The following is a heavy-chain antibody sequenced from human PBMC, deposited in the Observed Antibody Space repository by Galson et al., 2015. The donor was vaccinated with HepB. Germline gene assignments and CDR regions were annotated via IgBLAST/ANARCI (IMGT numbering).Heavy chain of an antibody. J-gene: IGHJ5*02. CDR3: ARVRSRHRVGDTFYLDP. V-gene: IGHV1-8*01. Sequence: SVKVSCKASGYTFANYDINWVRQATGQGLEWIGWVNPIGGSTGYAQKFQGRVTMTRDTSITTAYMELSSLRSEDTAVYYCARVRSRHRVGDTFYLDPWGQGVLVTVSS. D-gene: IGHD1-26*01. CDR2: VNPIGGST. CDR1: GYTFANYD.